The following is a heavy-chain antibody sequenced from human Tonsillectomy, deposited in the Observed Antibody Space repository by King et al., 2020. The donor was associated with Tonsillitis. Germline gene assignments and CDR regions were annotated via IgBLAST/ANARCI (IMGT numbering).Heavy chain of an antibody. CDR3: AILYSGWNYNFDH. CDR2: VSYSGST. J-gene: IGHJ5*02. D-gene: IGHD1-7*01. Sequence: QLQESGPGLVKPSETLSLTCTVSGDSVISGGYYWSWIRQPPGKGLEWIGYVSYSGSTNYRPSLKSRVTISLDMSKNQFSLNLSSVTAADTAVYYCAILYSGWNYNFDHWGQGTPVTVSS. V-gene: IGHV4-61*08. CDR1: GDSVISGGYY.